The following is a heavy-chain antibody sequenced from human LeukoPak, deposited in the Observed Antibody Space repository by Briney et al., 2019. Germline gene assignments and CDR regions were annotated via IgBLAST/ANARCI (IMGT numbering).Heavy chain of an antibody. CDR3: ARDPARLFRWDY. CDR2: IYSGGST. V-gene: IGHV3-53*01. D-gene: IGHD5-24*01. CDR1: GFTVSSNY. J-gene: IGHJ4*02. Sequence: PGGSLRLSCAASGFTVSSNYMSWVRQAPGKGLEWVSVIYSGGSTYYADSVKGRFTISRDNSKNTLYLQMNSLRSEDTAVYYCARDPARLFRWDYWGQGTLVTVSS.